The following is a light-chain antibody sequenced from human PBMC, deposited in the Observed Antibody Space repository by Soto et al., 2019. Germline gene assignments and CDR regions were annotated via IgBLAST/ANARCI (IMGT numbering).Light chain of an antibody. CDR3: SSYTSSSGV. Sequence: QSALTQPASVSGSPGQSITISCTGTSSDVGGYNYVSWYQQHPGKAPKLMIYEVSNRPSGVSNRFSGSKSGYTASLIISGLQAEDEADYYCSSYTSSSGVFGGGTKLTVL. V-gene: IGLV2-14*01. CDR1: SSDVGGYNY. J-gene: IGLJ3*02. CDR2: EVS.